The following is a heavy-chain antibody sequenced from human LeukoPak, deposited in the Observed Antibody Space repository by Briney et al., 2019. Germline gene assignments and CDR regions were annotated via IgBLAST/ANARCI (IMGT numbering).Heavy chain of an antibody. CDR2: ISSSGTTM. CDR3: ARDNVVVVVLAASGYYYGMDV. J-gene: IGHJ6*02. D-gene: IGHD2-2*01. V-gene: IGHV3-11*04. CDR1: GIIFGDYY. Sequence: GGSLRLSCAASGIIFGDYYMGWVRQAPGKGLEWVSHISSSGTTMLYPDSVKGRFTISRDNAQNSLYLQMNSLRAEDTAVYYCARDNVVVVVLAASGYYYGMDVWGQGTTVTVSS.